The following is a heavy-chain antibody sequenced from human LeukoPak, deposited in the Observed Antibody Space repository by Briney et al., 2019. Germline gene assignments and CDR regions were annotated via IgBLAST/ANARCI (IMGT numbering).Heavy chain of an antibody. J-gene: IGHJ4*02. CDR2: ISSSSSYI. V-gene: IGHV3-21*03. Sequence: GGSLRLSCAASGFTFSSYSMSWVRQAPGKGLEWVSSISSSSSYIYYADSVKGRFTISRDNAKNSLYLQMNSLRAEDTAVYYCARDWDYGDPTFDYWGQGTLVTVSS. D-gene: IGHD4-17*01. CDR1: GFTFSSYS. CDR3: ARDWDYGDPTFDY.